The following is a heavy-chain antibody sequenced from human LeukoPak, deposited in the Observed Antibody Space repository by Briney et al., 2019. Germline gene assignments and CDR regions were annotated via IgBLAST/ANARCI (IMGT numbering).Heavy chain of an antibody. J-gene: IGHJ5*02. CDR1: GGSISSYY. CDR3: ARMTCSGGSCYSFDP. V-gene: IGHV4-59*01. D-gene: IGHD2-15*01. CDR2: ISYSGST. Sequence: PSETLSLTCTVSGGSISSYYWSWIRQPPGKGLEWIGYISYSGSTNNNPSLKSRVTMSVDTSKNHFSLKLTSVTAADTAVYYCARMTCSGGSCYSFDPWGQGTLVIVSS.